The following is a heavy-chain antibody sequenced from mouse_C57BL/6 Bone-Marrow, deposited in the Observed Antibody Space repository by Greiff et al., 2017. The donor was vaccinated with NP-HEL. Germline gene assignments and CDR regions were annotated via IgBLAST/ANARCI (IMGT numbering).Heavy chain of an antibody. CDR2: IDPENGDT. CDR1: GFTIKDDY. Sequence: EVKLVESGAELVRPGASVKLSCTASGFTIKDDYMPWVQQRPEQGLEWIGWIDPENGDTEYASTLQGKATITADTSSNTAYLPLSSLTSEDTADYYGTTHYGSSYGWFAYWGRGTLVTVSA. J-gene: IGHJ3*01. CDR3: TTHYGSSYGWFAY. D-gene: IGHD1-1*01. V-gene: IGHV14-4*01.